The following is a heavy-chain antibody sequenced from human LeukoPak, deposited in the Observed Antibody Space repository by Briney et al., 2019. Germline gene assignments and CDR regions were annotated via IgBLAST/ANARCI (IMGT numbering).Heavy chain of an antibody. V-gene: IGHV4-61*01. CDR1: GGSISSDSYY. CDR3: ASYYEVFRH. J-gene: IGHJ1*01. Sequence: PSETLSLTCTVSGGSISSDSYYWAWIRQPPGKGLEWIGYIYYSGSTNYNPSLKSRVTISVDTSKNQFSLKLSSVTAADTAVYYCASYYEVFRHWGQGTLVTVSS. D-gene: IGHD3-22*01. CDR2: IYYSGST.